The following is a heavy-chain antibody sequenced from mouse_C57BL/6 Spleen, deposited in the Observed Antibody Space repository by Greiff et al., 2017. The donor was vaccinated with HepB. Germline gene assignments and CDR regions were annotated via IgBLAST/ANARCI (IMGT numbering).Heavy chain of an antibody. Sequence: VNLVESGPGLVQPSQSLSITCTVSGFSLTSYGVHWVRQSPGKGLEWLGVIWSGGSTDYNAAFISRLSISKDNSKSQVFFKMNSLQADDTAIYYCARNGYGSRTGFAYWGQGTLVTVSA. CDR1: GFSLTSYG. V-gene: IGHV2-2*01. CDR3: ARNGYGSRTGFAY. CDR2: IWSGGST. J-gene: IGHJ3*01. D-gene: IGHD1-1*01.